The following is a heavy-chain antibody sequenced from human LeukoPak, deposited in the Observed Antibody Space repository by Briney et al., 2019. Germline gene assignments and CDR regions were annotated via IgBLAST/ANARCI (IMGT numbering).Heavy chain of an antibody. D-gene: IGHD3-22*01. Sequence: PSETLSLTCTVSGGSISSYYWSWIRQPPGKGLKWIGYIYYSGSTNYNPSLKSRVTISVDTSKNQFSLKLSSVTAADTAVHYCARHGVYYDSSAPYYFDYWGQGTLVTVSS. CDR2: IYYSGST. CDR1: GGSISSYY. J-gene: IGHJ4*02. V-gene: IGHV4-59*08. CDR3: ARHGVYYDSSAPYYFDY.